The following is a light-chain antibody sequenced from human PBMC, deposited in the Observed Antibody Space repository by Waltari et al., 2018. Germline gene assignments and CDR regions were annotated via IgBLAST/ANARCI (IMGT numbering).Light chain of an antibody. CDR2: GAS. J-gene: IGKJ2*01. CDR1: QSVRNN. V-gene: IGKV3-15*01. CDR3: QQYSDGYT. Sequence: EVLLTHSPATVSVSPGEGATLSCRASQSVRNNVAWFQQTPGQAPSLLTYGASTRATGIPARFSGSGAGTDFSLTISGLQSEDFAVYYCQQYSDGYTFGQGTKLEIK.